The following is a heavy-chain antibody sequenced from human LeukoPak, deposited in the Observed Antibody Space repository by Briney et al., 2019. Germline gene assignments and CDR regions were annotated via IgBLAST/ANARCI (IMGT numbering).Heavy chain of an antibody. D-gene: IGHD6-6*01. J-gene: IGHJ4*02. V-gene: IGHV3-21*01. Sequence: PGGSLRLSCAASGFTFSSYSMNWVRPAPGKELEWVSSISSSSSYIYEADSMKGRFTITRDNAKNLLYLQMNSRRAEDTALYYCARGYSSSSSYYFDYWGQGTLVTVSS. CDR3: ARGYSSSSSYYFDY. CDR2: ISSSSSYI. CDR1: GFTFSSYS.